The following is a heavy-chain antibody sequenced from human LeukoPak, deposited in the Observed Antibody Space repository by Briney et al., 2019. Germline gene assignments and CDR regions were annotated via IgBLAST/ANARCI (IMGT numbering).Heavy chain of an antibody. CDR1: GGSISSGGYS. J-gene: IGHJ4*02. V-gene: IGHV4-30-2*02. D-gene: IGHD6-19*01. CDR3: ARARSSSGWYSY. CDR2: IYHSGST. Sequence: TLSLTCAVSGGSISSGGYSWSWIRQPPGKGLEWIGYIYHSGSTYYNPSLKSRVTISVDTSKNQFSLKLSSVTAADTAVYYCARARSSSGWYSYWGQGTLVTVSS.